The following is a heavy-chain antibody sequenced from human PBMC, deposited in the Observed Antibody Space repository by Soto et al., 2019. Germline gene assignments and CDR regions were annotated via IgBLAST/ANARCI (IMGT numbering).Heavy chain of an antibody. V-gene: IGHV3-30*03. J-gene: IGHJ4*02. D-gene: IGHD6-19*01. Sequence: VQLVESGGGVVQPGRSLRLSCAASGFTFSDYAMHWVRQAPGKGLEWVAVVSHDGRNTHYADSVKGRFTISRDSSKNTVSLEMPSLRAEDTAVYYGATGGRQWLVTSDFNYWGQGALVTVSS. CDR1: GFTFSDYA. CDR3: ATGGRQWLVTSDFNY. CDR2: VSHDGRNT.